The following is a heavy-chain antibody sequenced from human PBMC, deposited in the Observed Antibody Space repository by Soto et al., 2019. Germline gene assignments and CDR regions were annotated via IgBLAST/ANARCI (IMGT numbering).Heavy chain of an antibody. CDR3: AKVGKKEWELLGFDY. D-gene: IGHD1-26*01. CDR2: ISGSGGST. Sequence: GGSLRLSCAASGFTFSSYAMSWVRQAPGKGLEWVSAISGSGGSTYYADSVKGRFTISRDNSKNTLYLQMNSLRAEDTAVYYCAKVGKKEWELLGFDYWGQGTLVTVSS. CDR1: GFTFSSYA. V-gene: IGHV3-23*01. J-gene: IGHJ4*02.